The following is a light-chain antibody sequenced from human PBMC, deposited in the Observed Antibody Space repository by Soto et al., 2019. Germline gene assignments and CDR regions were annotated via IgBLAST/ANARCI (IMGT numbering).Light chain of an antibody. J-gene: IGKJ1*01. CDR2: AAS. Sequence: DIPMTQSPSSLSASVGDRVTITCRASRSISNYLNWYQQKSGKAPRLLIYAASSLQPGVPSRFSGTGTGTAFTLTITGLQPEDSATYYCQQSYSVPRFGQGTKVDLK. CDR3: QQSYSVPR. CDR1: RSISNY. V-gene: IGKV1-39*01.